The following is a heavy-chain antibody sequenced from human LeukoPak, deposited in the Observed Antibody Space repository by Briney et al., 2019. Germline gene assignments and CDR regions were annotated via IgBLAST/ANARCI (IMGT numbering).Heavy chain of an antibody. CDR3: ARDSTYWYDSGSSGPHYFDY. J-gene: IGHJ4*02. CDR2: KT. D-gene: IGHD3-10*01. CDR1: GFIFSNYA. Sequence: GRSLRLSCAASGFIFSNYAMHWVRQAPGKGLEWVALKTYHADSVKGRFSISRDNSKNTLYLQLNSLRAEDTSVYYCARDSTYWYDSGSSGPHYFDYWGQGTLVTVSS. V-gene: IGHV3-30*01.